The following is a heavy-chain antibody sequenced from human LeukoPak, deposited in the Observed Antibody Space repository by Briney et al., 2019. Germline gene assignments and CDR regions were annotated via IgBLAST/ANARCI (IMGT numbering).Heavy chain of an antibody. J-gene: IGHJ4*02. CDR2: IIHNGST. D-gene: IGHD6-6*01. CDR3: ARIPLAAPYGKEVFVY. V-gene: IGHV4-38-2*01. CDR1: GYSISSGYY. Sequence: SETLSLTCAVSGYSISSGYYWGWIRQPPGKRLEWIGSIIHNGSTSYNPSLISRVTISVATSKNQFSLKVSAVTAADTAVYYCARIPLAAPYGKEVFVYWGEGTLVSVSS.